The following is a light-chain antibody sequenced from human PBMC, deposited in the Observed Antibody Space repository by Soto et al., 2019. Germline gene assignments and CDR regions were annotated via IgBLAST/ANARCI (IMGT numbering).Light chain of an antibody. Sequence: QSVLTQPASVSGSPGQSITISCTGTSSDVGAYNHVSWYQHHPGKAPKLMIYDVSSRPSGVSNRFSGSKSGNTASLTISGLQAEDETDYYCCSYTTSTTYVFGTGTKVTVL. CDR2: DVS. CDR3: CSYTTSTTYV. J-gene: IGLJ1*01. V-gene: IGLV2-14*03. CDR1: SSDVGAYNH.